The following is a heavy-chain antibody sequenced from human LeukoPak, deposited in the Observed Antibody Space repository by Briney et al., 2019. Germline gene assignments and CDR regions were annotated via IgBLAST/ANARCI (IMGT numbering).Heavy chain of an antibody. D-gene: IGHD3-3*01. V-gene: IGHV1-2*06. CDR3: ASATGYYDFWSGYYNH. J-gene: IGHJ4*02. CDR2: INPNSGGT. CDR1: GYTFTGYY. Sequence: GASVKVSCKASGYTFTGYYMHWVRQAPGQGLEWMGRINPNSGGTNYAQKFQGRVTMTRDTSISTAYMELSRLRSDDTAVYYCASATGYYDFWSGYYNHWGQGTLVTVSS.